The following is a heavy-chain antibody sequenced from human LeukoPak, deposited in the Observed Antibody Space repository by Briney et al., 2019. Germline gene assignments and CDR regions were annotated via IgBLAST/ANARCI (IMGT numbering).Heavy chain of an antibody. CDR3: TRDPRRLDY. CDR2: ISGNSGDI. CDR1: GFTFSDYY. V-gene: IGHV3-11*05. J-gene: IGHJ4*02. Sequence: PGGSRRLSCTVSGFTFSDYYMTWVRQAPGKGLEWLSYISGNSGDINYLDSVRGRFTISRDNAKNSLYLQMNSLRVEDTAVYYCTRDPRRLDYLGQGTLVTVSS.